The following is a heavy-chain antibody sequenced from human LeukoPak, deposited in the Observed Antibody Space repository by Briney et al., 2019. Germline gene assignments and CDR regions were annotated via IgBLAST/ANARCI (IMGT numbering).Heavy chain of an antibody. CDR1: GFTLSSYS. CDR2: ITWSGSTI. J-gene: IGHJ6*02. CDR3: AGRIAVDDYYYYYGMDV. Sequence: GGSLRLSCAASGFTLSSYSMNWVRQAPGKGLEWISHITWSGSTIFYADSVKGRFTISRDNSKNTLYLQMNSLRAEDTAVYYCAGRIAVDDYYYYYGMDVWGQGTTVTVSS. V-gene: IGHV3-48*01. D-gene: IGHD6-19*01.